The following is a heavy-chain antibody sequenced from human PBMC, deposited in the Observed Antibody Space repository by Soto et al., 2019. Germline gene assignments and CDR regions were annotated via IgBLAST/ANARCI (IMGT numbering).Heavy chain of an antibody. D-gene: IGHD4-4*01. J-gene: IGHJ4*02. CDR1: GFTFSDYY. CDR2: ISSSGSTI. Sequence: ESGGGLVKPGGSLRLSCAASGFTFSDYYMSWIRQAPGKGLEWVSYISSSGSTIYYADSVKGRFTISRDNAKNSLYLQMNSLRAEDTAVYYCARQPFDYSNYIGPPPFDYWGQGTLVTVSS. CDR3: ARQPFDYSNYIGPPPFDY. V-gene: IGHV3-11*01.